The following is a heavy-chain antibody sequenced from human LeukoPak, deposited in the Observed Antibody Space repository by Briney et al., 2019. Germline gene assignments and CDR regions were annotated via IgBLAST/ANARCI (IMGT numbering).Heavy chain of an antibody. CDR2: INKSCGNT. CDR3: AKDTRSTVISVGGFEI. Sequence: GVSLSLSCAASGFTFNNYAMTWVRQSPGKGLEWVSTINKSCGNTYCADFAKGRFTISRDNSKNSLFLQMNSLRADDTALYYCAKDTRSTVISVGGFEIWGQGTMVTVSS. J-gene: IGHJ3*02. CDR1: GFTFNNYA. V-gene: IGHV3-23*01. D-gene: IGHD3-22*01.